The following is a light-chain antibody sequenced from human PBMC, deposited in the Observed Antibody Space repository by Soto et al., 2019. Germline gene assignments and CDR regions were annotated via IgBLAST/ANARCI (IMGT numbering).Light chain of an antibody. CDR2: KAS. V-gene: IGKV1-8*01. CDR3: QQYNSYPYT. J-gene: IGKJ2*01. Sequence: AIRMTQSPSSFSASTGDRVTITCRASQGISSYLAWYQQKPGKAPKLLIYKASTLQSAVPSRFSGSGSGTEFTLTISSLQPDDFATYYCQQYNSYPYTFGQGTKLEIK. CDR1: QGISSY.